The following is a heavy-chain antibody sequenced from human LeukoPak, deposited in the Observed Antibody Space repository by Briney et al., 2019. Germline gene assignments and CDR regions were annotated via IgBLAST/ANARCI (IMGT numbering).Heavy chain of an antibody. Sequence: GESLRLSCTASGSTFSTYPMTWVRQAPGQGREWVSAISGNSVTIYYADSVKGRFTISRDNSKNTLYLQMYSLRAEDTAVYYCAQLLSGTYSFDSWGQGTLVTVSS. CDR2: ISGNSVTI. D-gene: IGHD1-26*01. CDR3: AQLLSGTYSFDS. V-gene: IGHV3-23*01. CDR1: GSTFSTYP. J-gene: IGHJ4*02.